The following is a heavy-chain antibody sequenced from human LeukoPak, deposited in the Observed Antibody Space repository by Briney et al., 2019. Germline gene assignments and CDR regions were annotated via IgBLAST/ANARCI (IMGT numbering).Heavy chain of an antibody. CDR1: GASINTGSYY. D-gene: IGHD4-11*01. Sequence: SQTLSLTCTVSGASINTGSYYWSWIRQPAGKGLEWIGRVYTKGGTNYNPSLKSRVTISLDPSKNQLSLKLASVTAADTAVYYCAREEVTSATYYLDSWGQGTLVAVSS. J-gene: IGHJ4*02. CDR3: AREEVTSATYYLDS. V-gene: IGHV4-61*02. CDR2: VYTKGGT.